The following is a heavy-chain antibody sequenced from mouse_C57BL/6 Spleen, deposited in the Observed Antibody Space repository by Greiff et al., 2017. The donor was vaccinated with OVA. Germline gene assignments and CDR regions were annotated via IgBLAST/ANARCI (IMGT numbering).Heavy chain of an antibody. Sequence: QVQLKQSGPELVKPGASVKISCKASGYAFSSSWMNWVKQRPGKGLEWIGRIYPGDGDTNYNGKFKGKATLTADKSSSTAYMQLSSLTSEDSAVYFCARGGDDLGGYYAMDYWGQGTSVTVSS. CDR3: ARGGDDLGGYYAMDY. CDR2: IYPGDGDT. CDR1: GYAFSSSW. D-gene: IGHD3-3*01. V-gene: IGHV1-82*01. J-gene: IGHJ4*01.